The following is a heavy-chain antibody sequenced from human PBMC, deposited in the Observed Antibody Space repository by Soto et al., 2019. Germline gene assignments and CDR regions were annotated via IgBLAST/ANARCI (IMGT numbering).Heavy chain of an antibody. CDR3: ARDVYSTGTTGGIDY. J-gene: IGHJ4*02. Sequence: QVPLVQSGAEVKKPGASVKVSCKASGYSFTSYGISWVRQAPGQGLEWMGWISRYDGYTNYEQNLQGRVTMTTDTSTSTAYMELRSLSSDDTALYYCARDVYSTGTTGGIDYWGQGTLVTVAS. CDR2: ISRYDGYT. V-gene: IGHV1-18*01. D-gene: IGHD1-1*01. CDR1: GYSFTSYG.